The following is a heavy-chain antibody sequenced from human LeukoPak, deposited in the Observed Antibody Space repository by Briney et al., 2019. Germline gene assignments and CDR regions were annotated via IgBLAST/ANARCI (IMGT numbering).Heavy chain of an antibody. J-gene: IGHJ4*02. Sequence: PSETLSLTCSVSGGSIRSYFWSWIRQPPGKGLEWIGNIYYSGSTDYNPSLKSRVTISVDTSKNQFSLKLNSVTAADTAVYYCASDWQWVFDYWDQGTLVTVSS. CDR3: ASDWQWVFDY. CDR2: IYYSGST. V-gene: IGHV4-59*01. CDR1: GGSIRSYF. D-gene: IGHD6-19*01.